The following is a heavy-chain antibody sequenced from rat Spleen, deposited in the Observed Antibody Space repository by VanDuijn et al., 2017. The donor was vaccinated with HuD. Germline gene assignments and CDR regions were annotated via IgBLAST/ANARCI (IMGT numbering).Heavy chain of an antibody. CDR3: VRDIRESYVHFDY. J-gene: IGHJ2*01. Sequence: QVQLKESGPGLVQPSHTLSLTCTVSGFSLTNYHVHWVRQPPGKGLEWMGLMWNDGDTSYNTSLKSRLSTTRDTSSTHVFLIRNSPQTEDTATYDCVRDIRESYVHFDYWGQGVVVTDYS. D-gene: IGHD1-12*01. CDR2: MWNDGDT. CDR1: GFSLTNYH. V-gene: IGHV2-32*01.